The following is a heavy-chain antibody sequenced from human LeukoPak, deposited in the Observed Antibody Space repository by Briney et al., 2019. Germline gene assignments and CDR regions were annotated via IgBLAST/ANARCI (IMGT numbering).Heavy chain of an antibody. J-gene: IGHJ4*02. D-gene: IGHD6-13*01. V-gene: IGHV3-23*01. Sequence: GGSLRLSCAASGFTFSSYSMNWVRQAPGKGLEWVSAISGSGGSTYYADSVKGRFTISRDNSKNTLYLQMNSLRAEDTAVYYCAKSESIAAAGGLSDYWGQGTLVTVSS. CDR3: AKSESIAAAGGLSDY. CDR1: GFTFSSYS. CDR2: ISGSGGST.